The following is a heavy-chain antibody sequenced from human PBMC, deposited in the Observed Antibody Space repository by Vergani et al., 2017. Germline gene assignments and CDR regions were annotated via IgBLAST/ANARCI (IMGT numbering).Heavy chain of an antibody. CDR3: ARIPALKKMAKIPSWFDP. J-gene: IGHJ5*02. V-gene: IGHV2-26*01. CDR2: IFSNYEK. Sequence: QVTLKESGPVLVKPTETLTLTCTVSGFSLSNARMGVSWIRQPPGKALEWLAHIFSNYEKSYSTSLKSRLTISKDNSKSQVVLTMTNMDPVDTATYYCARIPALKKMAKIPSWFDPWGQGTLVTVSS. CDR1: GFSLSNARMG. D-gene: IGHD5-24*01.